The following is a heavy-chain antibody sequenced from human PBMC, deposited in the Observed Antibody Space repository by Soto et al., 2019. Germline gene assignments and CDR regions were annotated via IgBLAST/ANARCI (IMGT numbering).Heavy chain of an antibody. CDR3: ARGGGTMIVVVILDY. V-gene: IGHV1-3*01. CDR1: GYTFTSYA. D-gene: IGHD3-22*01. CDR2: INAGNGNT. J-gene: IGHJ4*02. Sequence: QVQLVQSGAEVKKPGASVKVSCKASGYTFTSYAMHWVRQAPGQRLEWMGWINAGNGNTKYSQKFQGRVTITRDTSASTAYMELSSLRSEGTAVYYCARGGGTMIVVVILDYWGQGTLVTVSS.